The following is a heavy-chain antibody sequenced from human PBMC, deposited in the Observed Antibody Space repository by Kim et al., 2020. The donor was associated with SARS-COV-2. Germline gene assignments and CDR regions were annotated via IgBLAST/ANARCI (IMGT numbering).Heavy chain of an antibody. CDR3: VRVVNGGSYSIVSYYYYGMYV. CDR2: ISAYNGNT. CDR1: GYTFTSYG. J-gene: IGHJ6*02. D-gene: IGHD1-26*01. V-gene: IGHV1-18*01. Sequence: ASVKVSCKASGYTFTSYGISWVRQAPGQGLEWMGWISAYNGNTNYAQKLQGRVTMTTDTSTSTAYMELRRLKSDDTAVYYCVRVVNGGSYSIVSYYYYGMYVWGQGTTVTVSS.